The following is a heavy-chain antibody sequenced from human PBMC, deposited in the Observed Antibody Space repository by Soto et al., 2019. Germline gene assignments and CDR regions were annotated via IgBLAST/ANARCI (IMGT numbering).Heavy chain of an antibody. Sequence: QVQLVESGGGEVQPGRSLRLSCAASGFTFSSYGMHWVRQAPGKGLEWVAVIWYDGSNKYYADSVKGRFTISRDNSKNTLYLQMNSLRAEDTAVYYCAREPDSSGYHFDYWGQGTLVTVSS. V-gene: IGHV3-33*01. J-gene: IGHJ4*02. CDR1: GFTFSSYG. CDR2: IWYDGSNK. D-gene: IGHD3-22*01. CDR3: AREPDSSGYHFDY.